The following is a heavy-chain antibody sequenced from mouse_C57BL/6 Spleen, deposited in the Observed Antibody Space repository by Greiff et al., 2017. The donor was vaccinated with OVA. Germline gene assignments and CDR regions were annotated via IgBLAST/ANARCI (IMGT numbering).Heavy chain of an antibody. CDR2: IWSGGST. Sequence: QVQLKQSGPGLVQPSQSLSITCTVSGFSLTSYGVHWVRQSPGKGLEWLGVIWSGGSTDYNAAFISRLSISKDNSKSQVFFKMNSLQADDTAIYYCARNGDYDDYYAMDYWGQGTSVTVSS. D-gene: IGHD2-4*01. J-gene: IGHJ4*01. CDR3: ARNGDYDDYYAMDY. V-gene: IGHV2-2*01. CDR1: GFSLTSYG.